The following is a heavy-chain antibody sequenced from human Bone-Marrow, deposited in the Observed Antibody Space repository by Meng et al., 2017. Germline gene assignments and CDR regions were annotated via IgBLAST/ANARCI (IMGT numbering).Heavy chain of an antibody. J-gene: IGHJ4*02. D-gene: IGHD4-17*01. CDR2: ISDSGSNT. V-gene: IGHV3-23*01. CDR3: AALFSDNGDYRYFDY. Sequence: GESLKISCAASGFTFSSYWMSWVRQAPGKGLEWVYVISDSGSNTYDVASVRGRFTVSRDNSKNTVSLQMNSLRAEDTAVYFCAALFSDNGDYRYFDYWGQGTLVTVSS. CDR1: GFTFSSYW.